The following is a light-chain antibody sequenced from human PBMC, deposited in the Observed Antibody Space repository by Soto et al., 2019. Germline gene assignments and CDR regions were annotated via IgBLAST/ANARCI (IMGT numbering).Light chain of an antibody. CDR1: QSVLYSSNNKNY. CDR2: WAS. V-gene: IGKV4-1*01. J-gene: IGKJ3*01. CDR3: HQYYSIPIT. Sequence: DIAMTQSPDSLAVSLGERATINCKSSQSVLYSSNNKNYLAWYQQKPGQPPKLLIYWASTRESGVPDRFSGSGSGTDFTLPISSLQAEDVGVYYCHQYYSIPITFGPGTQVDI.